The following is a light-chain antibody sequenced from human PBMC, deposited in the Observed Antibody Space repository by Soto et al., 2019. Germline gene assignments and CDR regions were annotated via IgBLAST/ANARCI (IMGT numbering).Light chain of an antibody. V-gene: IGKV3-11*01. CDR1: QSVSSY. CDR3: QQRSNWPWT. Sequence: EIVLTQSPATLSLSPGERATLSCRASQSVSSYLAWYQQTPGQAPRLLIYDASNSATGIPARFSGSGSGTEFTLTISSLEPEDFAVYYCQQRSNWPWTFGQGTKVEIK. J-gene: IGKJ1*01. CDR2: DAS.